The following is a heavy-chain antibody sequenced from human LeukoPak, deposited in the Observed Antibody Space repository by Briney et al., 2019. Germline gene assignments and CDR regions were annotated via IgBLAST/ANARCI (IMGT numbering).Heavy chain of an antibody. V-gene: IGHV4-59*08. Sequence: PSETLSLTCTVSGGSISSYYWSWIRQPPGKGLEWTGYIYYSGSTNYNPSLKSRVTISVDTSKNQFSLKLSSVTAADTAVYYCGRYDSSGYIDYWGQGTLVTVSS. CDR1: GGSISSYY. CDR3: GRYDSSGYIDY. J-gene: IGHJ4*02. D-gene: IGHD3-22*01. CDR2: IYYSGST.